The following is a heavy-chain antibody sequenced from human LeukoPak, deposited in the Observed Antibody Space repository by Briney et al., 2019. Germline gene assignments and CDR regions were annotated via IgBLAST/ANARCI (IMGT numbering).Heavy chain of an antibody. V-gene: IGHV1-2*06. D-gene: IGHD6-25*01. CDR2: INPNSGGT. CDR3: ARDRPHIAAAAKNWFDP. J-gene: IGHJ5*02. Sequence: ASVKVSCKASGYTFTGYYMHWVRQAPGQGLEWMGRINPNSGGTNYAQKFQGRVTMTRDTSISTAYMELSRLRSDDTAVYYCARDRPHIAAAAKNWFDPWGQGTLVTVSS. CDR1: GYTFTGYY.